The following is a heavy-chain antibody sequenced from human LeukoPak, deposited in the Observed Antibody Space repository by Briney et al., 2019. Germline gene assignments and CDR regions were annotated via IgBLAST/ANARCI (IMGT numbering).Heavy chain of an antibody. CDR2: IYSGGST. V-gene: IGHV3-53*01. J-gene: IGHJ4*02. Sequence: GGSLRLSCAASGFSFSSNYMSWVRQAPGKGLEWVSVIYSGGSTYYADSVKGRFTISRDNAKNTLYLQMNSLRAEDTAVYYCARVGMGAVAGRDYWGQGTLVTVSS. D-gene: IGHD6-19*01. CDR3: ARVGMGAVAGRDY. CDR1: GFSFSSNY.